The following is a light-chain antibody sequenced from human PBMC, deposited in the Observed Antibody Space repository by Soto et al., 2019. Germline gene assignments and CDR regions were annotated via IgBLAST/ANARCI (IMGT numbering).Light chain of an antibody. CDR1: SSDVGGYNY. Sequence: QSALTQPPSASGSPGQSVTISCTGTSSDVGGYNYVSWYQQHPGKVPKLMIYEVSKRPSGVPDRFSGSKSGNTASLTVSGLQAEDEAHYYCSSYGGNAYFFGTGTKLTVL. J-gene: IGLJ1*01. CDR3: SSYGGNAYF. V-gene: IGLV2-8*01. CDR2: EVS.